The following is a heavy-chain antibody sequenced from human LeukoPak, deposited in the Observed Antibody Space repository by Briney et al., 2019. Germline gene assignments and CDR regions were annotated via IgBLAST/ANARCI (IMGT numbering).Heavy chain of an antibody. CDR1: GCSISSSSYY. CDR3: ATQSQWPTQSPFDY. V-gene: IGHV4-39*01. J-gene: IGHJ4*02. Sequence: PSETLSFTCTVSGCSISSSSYYWGWIRQPPGKGLEWSASIYYSGRTYYNPSLKRPVTLSVDTSRNQFSLRLSSVTAADTAMYYCATQSQWPTQSPFDYWGQGTLVTVSS. CDR2: IYYSGRT. D-gene: IGHD6-19*01.